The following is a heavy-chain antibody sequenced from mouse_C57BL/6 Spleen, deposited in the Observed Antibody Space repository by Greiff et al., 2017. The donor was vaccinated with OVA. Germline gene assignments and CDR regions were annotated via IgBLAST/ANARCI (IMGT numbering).Heavy chain of an antibody. D-gene: IGHD1-1*01. J-gene: IGHJ4*01. CDR2: IHPNSGST. V-gene: IGHV1-64*01. CDR3: ARHESLNYYGSAMDY. Sequence: QVQLQQPGAELVKPGASVKLSCKASGYTFTSYWMHWVKQRPGQGLEWIGMIHPNSGSTNYNEKFKSKATLTVDKSSSTAYMQLSSLTSEDSAVYYCARHESLNYYGSAMDYWGQGTSVTVSS. CDR1: GYTFTSYW.